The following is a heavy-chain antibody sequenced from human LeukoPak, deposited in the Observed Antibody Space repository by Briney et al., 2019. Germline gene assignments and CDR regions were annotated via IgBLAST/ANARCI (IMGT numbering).Heavy chain of an antibody. CDR2: IYPTGST. J-gene: IGHJ5*02. CDR3: ATLLLWFGESHRGANWFDP. D-gene: IGHD3-10*01. Sequence: SETLSLTCTVSGYSISSGYYWGWIRQPPGKGLEWIGNIYPTGSTYYNPSLKSRVTISVDTSKNQFSLKLSSVTAADTAVYYCATLLLWFGESHRGANWFDPWGQGTLVTVSS. V-gene: IGHV4-38-2*02. CDR1: GYSISSGYY.